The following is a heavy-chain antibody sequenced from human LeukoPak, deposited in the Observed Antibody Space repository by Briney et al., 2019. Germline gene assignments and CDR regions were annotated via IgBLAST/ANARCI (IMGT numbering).Heavy chain of an antibody. V-gene: IGHV4-59*01. CDR2: IYYSGST. CDR3: ARGPDFGHYFDY. Sequence: SETLSLTCAVYGGSFSGYYWSWIRQPPGKGLEWIGYIYYSGSTNYNPSLKSRVTISVDTSKNQFSLKLSSVTAADTAVYYCARGPDFGHYFDYWGQGTLVTVSS. CDR1: GGSFSGYY. D-gene: IGHD3-3*01. J-gene: IGHJ4*02.